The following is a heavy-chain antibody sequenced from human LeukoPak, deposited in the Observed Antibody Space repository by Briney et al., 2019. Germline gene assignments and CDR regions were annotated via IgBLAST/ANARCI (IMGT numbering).Heavy chain of an antibody. CDR3: ARGSTYYYDSSGYYSSPYYFDY. V-gene: IGHV3-53*01. CDR1: GFTVGSNY. D-gene: IGHD3-22*01. Sequence: GRCLCPACAVSGFTVGSNYMSWVRQAPGKGLGWVSVTYSGGSTYYADSVKGRFTISRDNYKNTLYLQMNSLRAEDTAVYYCARGSTYYYDSSGYYSSPYYFDYWGQGTLVTVSS. CDR2: TYSGGST. J-gene: IGHJ4*02.